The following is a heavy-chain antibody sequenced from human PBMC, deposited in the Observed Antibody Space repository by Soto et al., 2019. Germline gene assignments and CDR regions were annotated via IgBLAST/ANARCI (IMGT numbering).Heavy chain of an antibody. CDR1: GYTFTSYY. CDR2: INPSGGST. CDR3: ARDRRAMGSRDAFDI. J-gene: IGHJ3*02. D-gene: IGHD5-18*01. Sequence: GPVKVSCKASGYTFTSYYMHWVRQAPGQGLEWMGIINPSGGSTSYAQKFQGRVTMTRDTSTSTVYMELSSLRSEDTAVYYCARDRRAMGSRDAFDIWGQGTMVTVSS. V-gene: IGHV1-46*01.